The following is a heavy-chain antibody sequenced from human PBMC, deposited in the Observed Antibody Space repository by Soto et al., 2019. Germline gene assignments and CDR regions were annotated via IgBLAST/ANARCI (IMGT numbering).Heavy chain of an antibody. Sequence: EMQLLESGGGLQQPGGSLRLSCAASGFTFNNFAMGWVRQAPGKGLAWISAVTGRSRNTYYADSVKGRFTISRNNFENTVYLQMDGLRVEDTAVYYCAKITPYGGNYRDAFDVWGRGTMVTVAS. J-gene: IGHJ3*01. V-gene: IGHV3-23*01. D-gene: IGHD1-26*01. CDR3: AKITPYGGNYRDAFDV. CDR1: GFTFNNFA. CDR2: VTGRSRNT.